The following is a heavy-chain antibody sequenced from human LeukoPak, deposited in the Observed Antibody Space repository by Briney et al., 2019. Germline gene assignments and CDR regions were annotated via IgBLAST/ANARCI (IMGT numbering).Heavy chain of an antibody. CDR1: GFTFSSYG. D-gene: IGHD1-26*01. Sequence: PGGSLRLSCAASGFTFSSYGMHWVRQAPGKGLEWVAVISYDGSNKYYADSVKGRFTISRDNSKNTLYLQMNSLRAEDTAVYYCAKEGVGATLGFEFDYWGQGTLVTVSS. V-gene: IGHV3-30*18. CDR2: ISYDGSNK. J-gene: IGHJ4*02. CDR3: AKEGVGATLGFEFDY.